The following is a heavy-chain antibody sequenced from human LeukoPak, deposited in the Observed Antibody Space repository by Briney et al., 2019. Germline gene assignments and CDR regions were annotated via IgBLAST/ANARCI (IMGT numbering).Heavy chain of an antibody. CDR2: IYSGGST. CDR1: GFTVSTNY. D-gene: IGHD4-17*01. V-gene: IGHV3-66*04. Sequence: GGSLRLSCAVSGFTVSTNYMSWVRQAPGKGLEWVSVIYSGGSTYYADSVKGRFTISRDNSKNTLYLQMNSLRAEDTAVYHCARRGYGDYAPFDYWGQGTLVTVSS. J-gene: IGHJ4*02. CDR3: ARRGYGDYAPFDY.